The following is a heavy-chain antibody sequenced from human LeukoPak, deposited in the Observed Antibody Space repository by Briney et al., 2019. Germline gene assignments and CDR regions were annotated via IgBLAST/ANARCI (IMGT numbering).Heavy chain of an antibody. CDR2: IKSKTDGGAV. V-gene: IGHV3-15*01. J-gene: IGHJ4*02. Sequence: PGGPLRLSCAGSGFTFSNAWMSWVRQAPGKGLEWVGRIKSKTDGGAVHYAASVKGRFTISRDDSENTLYLQMNSLKTEDTAVYYCTTSNIVVVTTTYFDHWGQGTLVTVSS. CDR1: GFTFSNAW. D-gene: IGHD2-21*02. CDR3: TTSNIVVVTTTYFDH.